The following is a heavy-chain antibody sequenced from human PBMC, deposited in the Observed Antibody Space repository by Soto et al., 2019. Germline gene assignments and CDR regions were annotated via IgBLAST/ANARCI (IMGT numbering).Heavy chain of an antibody. Sequence: SETLSLTCTVSAGSISSSSNYRGWIRQPPGKGLEWIGSIYFDGTTHYNPSLKSRVTISVDPSKNQFSLTLSPVTAADTAVYYCAVGQYLARGYSSGWYSRAFDYWGQGTLVTVSS. CDR3: AVGQYLARGYSSGWYSRAFDY. CDR1: AGSISSSSNY. V-gene: IGHV4-39*01. J-gene: IGHJ4*02. CDR2: IYFDGTT. D-gene: IGHD6-19*01.